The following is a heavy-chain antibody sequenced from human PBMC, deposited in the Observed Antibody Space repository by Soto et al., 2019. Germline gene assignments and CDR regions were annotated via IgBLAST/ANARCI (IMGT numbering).Heavy chain of an antibody. CDR3: ARIGRSYADYYYFGMDV. D-gene: IGHD1-1*01. J-gene: IGHJ6*02. Sequence: QVQLVQSGGEVKQPGASVRVSCKTSGYTLKTFAMTWVRRAPGQGLEWVGWINGYTGDTNYAPIFQGRITITIDTPPSTGHLDLRNMRSDDTAIYYFARIGRSYADYYYFGMDVWGHRNTVTVS. V-gene: IGHV1-18*01. CDR2: INGYTGDT. CDR1: GYTLKTFA.